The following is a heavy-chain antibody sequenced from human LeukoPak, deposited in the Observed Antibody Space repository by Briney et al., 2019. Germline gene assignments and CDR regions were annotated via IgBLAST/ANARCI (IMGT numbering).Heavy chain of an antibody. CDR1: GFTFSSYS. D-gene: IGHD2-8*02. J-gene: IGHJ4*02. V-gene: IGHV3-48*01. CDR2: IGSGSRTI. Sequence: PGGSLRLSCAASGFTFSSYSMNWVRQAPGRGLEWVSYIGSGSRTIYYADSVQGRFTVFRDNVKNLLFLQMNSLRVGDTAVYYCVRESITGHRDFDYWGQGILVTVSS. CDR3: VRESITGHRDFDY.